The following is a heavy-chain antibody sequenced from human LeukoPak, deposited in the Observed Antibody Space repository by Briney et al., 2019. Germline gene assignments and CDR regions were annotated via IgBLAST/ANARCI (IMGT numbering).Heavy chain of an antibody. J-gene: IGHJ5*02. CDR1: GFTFGSYA. V-gene: IGHV3-23*01. D-gene: IGHD2-15*01. CDR3: AKGDAGGKVDWFDP. CDR2: ISGSGGST. Sequence: GGSLRLSCAASGFTFGSYAMSWVRQAPGKGLEWVSAISGSGGSTYYADSVKGRFSVSRDYSTNTLYLQMNSLSAEDTAVYYCAKGDAGGKVDWFDPWGQGTLVTVSS.